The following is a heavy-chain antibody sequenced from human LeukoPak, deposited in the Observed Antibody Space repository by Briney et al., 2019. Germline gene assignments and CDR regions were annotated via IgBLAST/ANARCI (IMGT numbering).Heavy chain of an antibody. D-gene: IGHD5-18*01. J-gene: IGHJ4*02. V-gene: IGHV3-73*01. CDR2: IRSKANSYAT. Sequence: GGSLRLSCAASGFTFSGSAMHWVRQASGKGLEWVGRIRSKANSYATAYAASVKGRFTISRDDSKNTAYLQMNSLKTEDTAVYYCTRLSGSNGHSDLFDYWGQGTLVTVSS. CDR3: TRLSGSNGHSDLFDY. CDR1: GFTFSGSA.